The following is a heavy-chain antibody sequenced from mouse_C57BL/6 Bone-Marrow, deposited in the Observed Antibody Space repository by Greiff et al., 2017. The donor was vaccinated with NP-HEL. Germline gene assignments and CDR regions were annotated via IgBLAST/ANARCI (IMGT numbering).Heavy chain of an antibody. J-gene: IGHJ4*01. Sequence: EVQRVESGGGLVKPGGSLKLSCAASGFTFSDYGMHWVRQAPEKGLEWVAYISSGSSTIYYADTVKGRFTISRDNAKNTLFLQMTSLRSEDTAMYYCARIYYERWVYYDAMDYWGQGTSVTVSS. CDR1: GFTFSDYG. CDR2: ISSGSSTI. CDR3: ARIYYERWVYYDAMDY. D-gene: IGHD2-4*01. V-gene: IGHV5-17*01.